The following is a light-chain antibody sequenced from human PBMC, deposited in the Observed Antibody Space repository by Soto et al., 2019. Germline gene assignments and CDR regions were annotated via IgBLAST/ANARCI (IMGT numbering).Light chain of an antibody. CDR1: QSISTNY. CDR2: GAS. Sequence: EIVLTQSPVTLSLSPGETATLSCRASQSISTNYLVWYQQKPGQAPRPLIFGASSRASGIPGRFSGSGSGTDFTLTISRLEPEDFAVYYCQHYGTSPTWTFGQGTKVEIK. CDR3: QHYGTSPTWT. J-gene: IGKJ1*01. V-gene: IGKV3-20*01.